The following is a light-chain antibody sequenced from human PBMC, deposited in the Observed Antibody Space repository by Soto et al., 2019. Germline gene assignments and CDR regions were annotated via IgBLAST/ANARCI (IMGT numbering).Light chain of an antibody. Sequence: QSVLTQPPSASGSPGQSVTISCTGTSSDVGGYNYVSWYQQHPGKAPKLMIYDVSKRPSGVPDRFSGSKSGNTASLTVSGLQAEDEADYYCSSYAGTHIVFGTGTKATVL. V-gene: IGLV2-8*01. CDR2: DVS. J-gene: IGLJ1*01. CDR1: SSDVGGYNY. CDR3: SSYAGTHIV.